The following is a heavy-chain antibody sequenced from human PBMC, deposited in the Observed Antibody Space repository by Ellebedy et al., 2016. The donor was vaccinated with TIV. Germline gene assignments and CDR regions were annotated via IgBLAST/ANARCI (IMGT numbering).Heavy chain of an antibody. Sequence: ASVKVSCXASGYSFTGYYIHWVRQAPGQGLEWMGWISAYNGNTNYAQKLQGRVTMTTDTSTSTAYMELRSLRSDDTAVYYCARAWTPVQPVGMDVWGQGTTVTVSS. CDR3: ARAWTPVQPVGMDV. CDR2: ISAYNGNT. D-gene: IGHD3/OR15-3a*01. J-gene: IGHJ6*02. CDR1: GYSFTGYY. V-gene: IGHV1-18*04.